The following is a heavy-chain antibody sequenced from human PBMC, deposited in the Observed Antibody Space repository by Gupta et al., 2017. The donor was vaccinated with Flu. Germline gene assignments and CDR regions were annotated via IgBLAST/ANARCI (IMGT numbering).Heavy chain of an antibody. CDR1: GFTFSSYS. CDR2: ISSSGNTI. D-gene: IGHD5-18*01. V-gene: IGHV3-48*01. J-gene: IGHJ4*02. CDR3: ARARGYSYGYSDN. Sequence: EVQVVESGGGLVQPGGSLRLSCAASGFTFSSYSMNWVRQAPGKGLEWVSYISSSGNTINYADSVKGRFTISRDNARNSLFLQMNSLRAEDTAVYYCARARGYSYGYSDNWGQGTLVTVSS.